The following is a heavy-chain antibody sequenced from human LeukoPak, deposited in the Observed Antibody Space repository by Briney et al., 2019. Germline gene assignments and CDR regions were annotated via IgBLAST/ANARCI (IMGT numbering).Heavy chain of an antibody. Sequence: GGSLRLSCAASGFTFSSYAMHWVRQAPGKGLEWVAVISYDGSNKYYADSVKGRFTISRDNSKNTLYLQMNSLRAEDTAVYYCAREQGLTGYFDYWGQGTLVTVSS. J-gene: IGHJ4*02. D-gene: IGHD3-9*01. CDR2: ISYDGSNK. CDR1: GFTFSSYA. CDR3: AREQGLTGYFDY. V-gene: IGHV3-30*04.